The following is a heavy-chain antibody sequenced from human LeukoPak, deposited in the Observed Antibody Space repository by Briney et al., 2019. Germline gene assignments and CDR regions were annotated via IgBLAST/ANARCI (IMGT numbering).Heavy chain of an antibody. D-gene: IGHD3-10*01. V-gene: IGHV4-59*08. CDR2: INYSGNT. CDR1: GGSISSYY. CDR3: ASFSWGSGSYNQEAIWSWFDP. J-gene: IGHJ5*02. Sequence: SETLSLTCTVSGGSISSYYWSWIRQPPGKGLEWIGYINYSGNTNYDPSLKSRVTISVDTSKNQFSLKLSSVTAADTAVYYCASFSWGSGSYNQEAIWSWFDPWGQGTLVTVSS.